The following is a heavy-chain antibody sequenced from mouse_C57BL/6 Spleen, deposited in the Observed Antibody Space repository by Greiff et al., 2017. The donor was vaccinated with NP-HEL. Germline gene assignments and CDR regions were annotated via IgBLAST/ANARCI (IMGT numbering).Heavy chain of an antibody. Sequence: VQLQESGPGLVQPSQSLSITCTVSGFSLTSYGVHWVRQSPGKGLEWLGVIWRGGSTDYNAAFMSRLSITKDNSKSQVFFKMNSLQADDTAIYYCAKNAGYPSAWFAYWGQGTLVTVSA. J-gene: IGHJ3*01. D-gene: IGHD2-2*01. V-gene: IGHV2-5*01. CDR1: GFSLTSYG. CDR2: IWRGGST. CDR3: AKNAGYPSAWFAY.